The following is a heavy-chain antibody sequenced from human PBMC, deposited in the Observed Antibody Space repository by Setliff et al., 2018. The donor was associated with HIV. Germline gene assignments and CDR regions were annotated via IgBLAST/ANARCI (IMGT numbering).Heavy chain of an antibody. CDR2: IYTSGST. V-gene: IGHV4-4*07. J-gene: IGHJ6*03. Sequence: KPSETLSLTCTVSGGSISSHYWSWIRQPAGKALEWIGRIYTSGSTNYNPSLKSRVTLSVDTSKNQFSLKLSSVTAADTAVYYCARSKKRGDYYYYYYYMDVWGKGTTVTVSS. CDR1: GGSISSHY. D-gene: IGHD3-16*01. CDR3: ARSKKRGDYYYYYYYMDV.